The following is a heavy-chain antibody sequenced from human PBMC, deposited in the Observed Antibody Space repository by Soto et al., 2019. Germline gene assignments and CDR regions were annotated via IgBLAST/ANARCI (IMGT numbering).Heavy chain of an antibody. V-gene: IGHV1-8*01. CDR1: GYTFTNYY. CDR3: ARGRRYCTTTSCYPPALFPYGMDV. D-gene: IGHD2-2*01. J-gene: IGHJ6*02. CDR2: INPDSDNT. Sequence: ASVNVSCKTSGYTFTNYYINWVRQAAGQGLECMGWINPDSDNTGYAQKFQGRVTMTRDTSISTAYMELNSLRSEDTAVYYCARGRRYCTTTSCYPPALFPYGMDVWGQGTTVTVSS.